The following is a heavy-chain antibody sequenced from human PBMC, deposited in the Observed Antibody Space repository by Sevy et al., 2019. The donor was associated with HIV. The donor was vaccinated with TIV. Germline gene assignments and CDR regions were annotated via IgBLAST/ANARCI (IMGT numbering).Heavy chain of an antibody. CDR2: ISFDGRNK. J-gene: IGHJ4*02. V-gene: IGHV3-30*04. D-gene: IGHD2-8*01. CDR3: ARDHCTDGACFRSGYFDY. Sequence: GGSLRLSCAASGFTFADHAFHWVRQAPGKGLEWVAIISFDGRNKRLAESVKGRFTISRDDSKNTVYLQMTSLRPEDTAVFYCARDHCTDGACFRSGYFDYWGQGTLVTVSS. CDR1: GFTFADHA.